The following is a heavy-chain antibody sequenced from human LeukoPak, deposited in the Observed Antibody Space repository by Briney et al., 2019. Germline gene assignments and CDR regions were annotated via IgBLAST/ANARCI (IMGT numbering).Heavy chain of an antibody. J-gene: IGHJ4*02. CDR1: GGSISSYY. CDR3: ARDEFRSSGYYFDY. Sequence: SETLSLTCTVSGGSISSYYWSWIRQPAGKGLEWLGRIYTSGSTNYNPSLKSRVTMSADTSTNQFSLKLSSVTAADTAVYYCARDEFRSSGYYFDYWGQGTLVTVSS. D-gene: IGHD3-22*01. CDR2: IYTSGST. V-gene: IGHV4-4*07.